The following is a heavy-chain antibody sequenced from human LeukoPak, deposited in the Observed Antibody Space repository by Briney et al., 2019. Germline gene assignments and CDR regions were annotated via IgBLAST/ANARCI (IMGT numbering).Heavy chain of an antibody. Sequence: GGSLRLSCAASGFSFSSYAMTWARQAPVKGLEWVSAISGDGTRTYYADSVKGRFTISRDNAKNTLILQMNSLRVEDTAVYYCARDWVYKIDYWGRGTLVTVSS. CDR3: ARDWVYKIDY. D-gene: IGHD5-24*01. V-gene: IGHV3-23*01. J-gene: IGHJ4*02. CDR2: ISGDGTRT. CDR1: GFSFSSYA.